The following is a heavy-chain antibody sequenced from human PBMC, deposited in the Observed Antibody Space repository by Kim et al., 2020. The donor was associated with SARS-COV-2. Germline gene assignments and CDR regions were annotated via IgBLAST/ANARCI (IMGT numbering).Heavy chain of an antibody. V-gene: IGHV1-2*06. D-gene: IGHD6-13*01. J-gene: IGHJ4*02. CDR2: INPNSGGT. CDR3: ARETQQLGFDY. Sequence: ASVKVSCKASGYTFSGYYMHWVRQAPGQGLEWMGRINPNSGGTNYAQKFQGRVPMTRDTSISTAYRELSSLRSDDTAVYYCARETQQLGFDYWGQGTLVTVSS. CDR1: GYTFSGYY.